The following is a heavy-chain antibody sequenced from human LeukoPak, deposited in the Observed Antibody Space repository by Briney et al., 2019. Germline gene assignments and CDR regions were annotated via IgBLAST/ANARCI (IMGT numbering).Heavy chain of an antibody. CDR3: AKDLNVAAAGYYFDY. CDR1: GFTFSNYG. V-gene: IGHV3-30*18. D-gene: IGHD6-13*01. Sequence: SGRSLRLSCAASGFTFSNYGMHWVRQAPGKGLEWVAVVANDGRDKRYADSVKGRFTISRDNSKNTVYLQMNSLRAEDTAVYYCAKDLNVAAAGYYFDYWGQGTLVTVSS. CDR2: VANDGRDK. J-gene: IGHJ4*02.